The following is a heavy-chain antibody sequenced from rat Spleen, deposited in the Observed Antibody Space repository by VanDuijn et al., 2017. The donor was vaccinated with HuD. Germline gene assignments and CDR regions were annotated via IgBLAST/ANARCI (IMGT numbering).Heavy chain of an antibody. V-gene: IGHV5-46*01. CDR3: TRGTYCRH. CDR1: GFTFNSFP. D-gene: IGHD1-9*01. J-gene: IGHJ2*01. CDR2: IGSSGGDT. Sequence: EVQLVESGGGLVQPGRSMKLSCTASGFTFNSFPMAWVRQAPTKGLEWVATIGSSGGDTFYRDSVKGRFTISRDIAKSTLYLQMNSLRSEDTATYYCTRGTYCRHWGQGVMVTVSS.